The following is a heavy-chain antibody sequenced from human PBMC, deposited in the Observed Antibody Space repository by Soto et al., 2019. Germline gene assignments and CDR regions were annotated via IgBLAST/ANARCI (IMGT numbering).Heavy chain of an antibody. D-gene: IGHD6-13*01. Sequence: EVQLVESGGGLVQPGGSLRLSCAASGFTFSSCWMSWVRQAPGKGLEWVANIKQDGSEKYYVDSVKGRFTISRDNAKNSLYLQMNSLRAEDTAVYYCARDRPGSAAAGPRAPRDWFDPWGQGTLVTVSS. J-gene: IGHJ5*02. CDR2: IKQDGSEK. CDR3: ARDRPGSAAAGPRAPRDWFDP. CDR1: GFTFSSCW. V-gene: IGHV3-7*03.